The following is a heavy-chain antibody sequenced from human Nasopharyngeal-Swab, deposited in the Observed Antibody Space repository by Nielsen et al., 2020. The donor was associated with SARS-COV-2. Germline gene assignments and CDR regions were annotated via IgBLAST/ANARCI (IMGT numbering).Heavy chain of an antibody. CDR1: GGSISSSSYY. CDR3: ARGESWYYYGSTPSNWFDP. J-gene: IGHJ5*02. Sequence: SETLSLTCTVSGGSISSSSYYWGWIRQPPGKGLEWIGEINHSGSTNYNPSLKSRVTISVDTSKNQFSLKLSSVTAADTAVYYCARGESWYYYGSTPSNWFDPWGQGTLVTVSS. CDR2: INHSGST. D-gene: IGHD3-10*01. V-gene: IGHV4-39*07.